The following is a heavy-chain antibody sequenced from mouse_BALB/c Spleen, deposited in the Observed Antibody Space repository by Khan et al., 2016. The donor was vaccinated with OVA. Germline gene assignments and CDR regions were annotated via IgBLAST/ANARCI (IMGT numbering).Heavy chain of an antibody. V-gene: IGHV1-77*01. CDR2: ISPGSGDT. J-gene: IGHJ3*01. CDR3: ARRNYFGYTFAD. CDR1: GYTFTDYY. D-gene: IGHD1-2*01. Sequence: QVRLQQSGAELARPGASVKLSCKASGYTFTDYYINWVKQRTGQGLEWIGEISPGSGDTYYNEKFKGKAKLTADKSSSKAYMQLSSLTAEASAFDFCARRNYFGYTFADWGQGTLVTVSA.